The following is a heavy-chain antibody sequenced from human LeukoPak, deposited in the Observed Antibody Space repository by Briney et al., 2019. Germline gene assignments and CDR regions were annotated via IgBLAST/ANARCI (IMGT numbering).Heavy chain of an antibody. Sequence: GGSLRLSCAASGFTFSSYAMSWVRQAPGKGLEWVSAISGSGGSTYYADSVKGRFTIFRDNSKNTLYLQMNSLRAEDTAVYYCARGVVTGTVFDYWGQGTLVTVSS. CDR2: ISGSGGST. D-gene: IGHD2-21*02. V-gene: IGHV3-23*01. CDR1: GFTFSSYA. J-gene: IGHJ4*02. CDR3: ARGVVTGTVFDY.